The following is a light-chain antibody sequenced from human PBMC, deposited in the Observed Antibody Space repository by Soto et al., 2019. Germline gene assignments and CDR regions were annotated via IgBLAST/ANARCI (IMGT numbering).Light chain of an antibody. Sequence: ELVLTQSPGTLSLSPGHRATLSCRASQSVSSTYLAWYQQKPGQAPRLLMYGSVSRATGIPDRFSGSGSGTDFTLTINRLEPEDFAVYFCQHYASPPYTFGQGTKLEIK. CDR2: GSV. J-gene: IGKJ2*01. CDR3: QHYASPPYT. V-gene: IGKV3-20*01. CDR1: QSVSSTY.